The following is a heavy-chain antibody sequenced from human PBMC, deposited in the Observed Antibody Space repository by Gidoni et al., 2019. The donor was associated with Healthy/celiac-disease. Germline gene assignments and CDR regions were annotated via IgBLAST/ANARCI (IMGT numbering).Heavy chain of an antibody. V-gene: IGHV1-69*01. J-gene: IGHJ6*02. CDR2: LIPIFGTA. D-gene: IGHD5-18*01. Sequence: QVQLVQSGAEVKQPGSSVKVSCQASGGTFSSYAISWVRQAPGQGLDGVGGLIPIFGTANYAQKCQGRVTITADESTSTAYMELSSLRSEDTAVYYCARGATAMVTPYYYGMDVWGQGTTVTVSS. CDR3: ARGATAMVTPYYYGMDV. CDR1: GGTFSSYA.